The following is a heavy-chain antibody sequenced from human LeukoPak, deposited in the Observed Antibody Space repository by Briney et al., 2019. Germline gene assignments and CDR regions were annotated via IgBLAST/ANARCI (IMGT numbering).Heavy chain of an antibody. CDR1: GFTFSSYG. D-gene: IGHD6-25*01. Sequence: GGSLRLSCAASGFTFSSYGMSWVRQAPGKGLEWVSAISGSGGSTYYADSVKGRFTISRDNSKNTLYLQMNSLRAEDTAVYYCTREGGYNYFDYWGQGTLVAVSS. CDR2: ISGSGGST. CDR3: TREGGYNYFDY. J-gene: IGHJ4*02. V-gene: IGHV3-23*01.